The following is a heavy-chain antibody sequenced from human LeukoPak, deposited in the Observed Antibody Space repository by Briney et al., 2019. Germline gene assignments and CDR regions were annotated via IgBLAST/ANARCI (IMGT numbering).Heavy chain of an antibody. J-gene: IGHJ4*02. CDR3: ARDGSSGRKPARFDY. CDR2: ISYDGSNK. D-gene: IGHD6-19*01. CDR1: GFTFSSYA. Sequence: PGGSRRLSCAASGFTFSSYAMPWVRQAPGKGLEWVAVISYDGSNKYYADSVKGRFTISRDNSKNTLYLQMNSLRAEDTAVYYCARDGSSGRKPARFDYWGQGTLVTVSS. V-gene: IGHV3-30-3*01.